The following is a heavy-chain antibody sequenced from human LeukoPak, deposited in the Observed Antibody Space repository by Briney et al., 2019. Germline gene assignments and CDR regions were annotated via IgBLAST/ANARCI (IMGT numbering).Heavy chain of an antibody. CDR3: ARLGDLGYYFDY. Sequence: PSETLSLTCTVAAGSISSYFWGWIRQPPRKGLEWIGFIYYSGSTNYDPSLKRRVTISEDTSKNQSSLKLSSVTAADTAVYYCARLGDLGYYFDYWGQGTLVTVSS. J-gene: IGHJ4*02. CDR1: AGSISSYF. V-gene: IGHV4-59*08. CDR2: IYYSGST. D-gene: IGHD6-13*01.